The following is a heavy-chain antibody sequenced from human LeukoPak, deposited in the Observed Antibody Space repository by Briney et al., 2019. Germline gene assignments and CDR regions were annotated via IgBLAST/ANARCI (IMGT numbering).Heavy chain of an antibody. CDR2: IIPILGIA. D-gene: IGHD6-13*01. CDR1: GGTFSSYA. CDR3: AREAMYSSSWYVNLDY. V-gene: IGHV1-69*04. J-gene: IGHJ4*02. Sequence: SVKVSCKASGGTFSSYAISWVRQAPGQGLEWMGRIIPILGIANYAQKFQGRVTITADKSTSTAYMELSSLRSGDTAVYYCAREAMYSSSWYVNLDYWGQGTLVTVSS.